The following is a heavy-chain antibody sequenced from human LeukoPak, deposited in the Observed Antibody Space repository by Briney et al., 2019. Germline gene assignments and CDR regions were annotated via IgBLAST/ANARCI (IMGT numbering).Heavy chain of an antibody. J-gene: IGHJ5*02. D-gene: IGHD6-6*01. CDR2: ISSSGSTI. V-gene: IGHV3-48*03. Sequence: GGSLRLSCAASGFTFSSYEMNWVRQAPGKGLEWVSYISSSGSTIYYADSVKGRFTISRDNAKNSLYLQMNSLRAEDTAVYYCARQTYSSSSGFDPWGQGTLVTVSS. CDR1: GFTFSSYE. CDR3: ARQTYSSSSGFDP.